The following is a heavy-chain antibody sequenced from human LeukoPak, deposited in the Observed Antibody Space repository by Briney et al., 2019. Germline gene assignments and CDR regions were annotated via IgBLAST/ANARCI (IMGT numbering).Heavy chain of an antibody. D-gene: IGHD3-9*01. CDR1: GGTFSSYA. Sequence: SVKVSCKASGGTFSSYAISWVRQAPGQGLEWMGGIIPIFGTANYAQKFQGRVTITTDESTSTAYMELSSLRSEDTAVYYCARGVRYFDWAPLGYWGQGTLVTVSS. V-gene: IGHV1-69*05. CDR3: ARGVRYFDWAPLGY. J-gene: IGHJ4*02. CDR2: IIPIFGTA.